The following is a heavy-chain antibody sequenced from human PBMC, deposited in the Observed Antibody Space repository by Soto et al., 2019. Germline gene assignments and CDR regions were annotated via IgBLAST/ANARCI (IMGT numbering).Heavy chain of an antibody. V-gene: IGHV3-53*04. D-gene: IGHD6-19*01. CDR3: ARARDGPQWLVAGAFDI. CDR1: GFNVSSNY. CDR2: IYSGGST. J-gene: IGHJ3*02. Sequence: GGSLRLSCAASGFNVSSNYMSWVRQAPGKELEWVSVIYSGGSTYYADSEKGRFTISRHNSKNTLYLQMNSLRAEDTALYYCARARDGPQWLVAGAFDIWGQGTMVTVSS.